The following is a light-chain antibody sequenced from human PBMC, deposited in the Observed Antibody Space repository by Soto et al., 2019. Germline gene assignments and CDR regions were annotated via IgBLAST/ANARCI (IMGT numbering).Light chain of an antibody. J-gene: IGLJ1*01. V-gene: IGLV8-61*01. CDR3: ALFMGNGISV. CDR2: STS. Sequence: QTVVAQESSFSVSPGGTVTLTCGLISGSVSSAHNPNWYQQTPGQAPRTLIYSTSTRSSGVPDRFSGSILGNKAALTITGAQADDESDYYCALFMGNGISVFGTGTKVTVL. CDR1: SGSVSSAHN.